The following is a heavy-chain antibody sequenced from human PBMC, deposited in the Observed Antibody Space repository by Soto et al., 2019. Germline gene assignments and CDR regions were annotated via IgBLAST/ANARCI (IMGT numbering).Heavy chain of an antibody. CDR3: AKDTRSGYSISSGLFDY. V-gene: IGHV3-9*01. Sequence: PGGSLRLSCAASGFTFDDYAMHWVRQAPGKGLEWVSGISWNSGSMGYADSVKGRFTISRDNAKNSLYLQMNSLRAEDTALYYCAKDTRSGYSISSGLFDYWGQGTLVTVSS. CDR2: ISWNSGSM. CDR1: GFTFDDYA. D-gene: IGHD6-6*01. J-gene: IGHJ4*02.